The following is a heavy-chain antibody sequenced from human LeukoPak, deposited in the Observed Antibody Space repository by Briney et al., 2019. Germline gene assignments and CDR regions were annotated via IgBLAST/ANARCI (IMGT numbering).Heavy chain of an antibody. V-gene: IGHV3-74*01. CDR1: GFTFSSYW. CDR2: INSDRSTSTT. D-gene: IGHD1-26*01. CDR3: VRSASGNYGLFDY. J-gene: IGHJ4*02. Sequence: GGSLRLSCTGSGFTFSSYWMHWVRQVPGKGLVWVSRINSDRSTSTTNYAGSVEGRFTISRDNAKNTLYLQMNSLRAEDTAVYYCVRSASGNYGLFDYWGQGTLVTVSS.